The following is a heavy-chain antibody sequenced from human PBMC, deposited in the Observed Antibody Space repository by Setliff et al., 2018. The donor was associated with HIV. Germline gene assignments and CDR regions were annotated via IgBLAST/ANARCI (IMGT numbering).Heavy chain of an antibody. D-gene: IGHD3-22*01. Sequence: ASVKVSCKASGGTFSSYAISWVRQAPGQGLEWMGGIIPILGIANYAQKFQGRVTITTDESTSTAYMELSSVTAADTAVYYCARHSRYYDSSGYYYDLGGTFDYWGQGTLVTVSS. CDR2: IIPILGIA. J-gene: IGHJ4*02. V-gene: IGHV1-69*10. CDR1: GGTFSSYA. CDR3: ARHSRYYDSSGYYYDLGGTFDY.